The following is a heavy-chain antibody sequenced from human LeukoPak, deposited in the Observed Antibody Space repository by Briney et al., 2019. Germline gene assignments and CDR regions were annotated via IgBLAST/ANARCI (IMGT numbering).Heavy chain of an antibody. CDR2: INHSGST. CDR1: GGSFSGYY. Sequence: PSETLSLTCAVYGGSFSGYYWSWIRQPPGKGLEWIGEINHSGSTNYNPSLKSRVTISVDTSKNQFSLKLRSVTAADTAVYYCARLKTYYYDSSGSKRNWFDPWGQGTLVTVSS. D-gene: IGHD3-22*01. CDR3: ARLKTYYYDSSGSKRNWFDP. J-gene: IGHJ5*02. V-gene: IGHV4-34*01.